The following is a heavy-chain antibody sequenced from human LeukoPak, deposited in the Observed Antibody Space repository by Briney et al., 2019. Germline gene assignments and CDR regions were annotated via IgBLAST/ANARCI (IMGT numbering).Heavy chain of an antibody. CDR2: INHSGST. Sequence: PSETLSLTCAVYGGSFSGYYWSWIRQPPGKGLEWIGEINHSGSTNYNPSLKSRVTISVDTSKNQFSLKLSSVTAADTAVYYCARDTKQWLAFDYWGQGTLVTVSS. CDR3: ARDTKQWLAFDY. J-gene: IGHJ4*02. CDR1: GGSFSGYY. D-gene: IGHD6-19*01. V-gene: IGHV4-34*01.